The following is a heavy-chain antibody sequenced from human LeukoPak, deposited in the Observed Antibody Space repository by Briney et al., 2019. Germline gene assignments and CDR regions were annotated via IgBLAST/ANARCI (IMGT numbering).Heavy chain of an antibody. CDR3: ARAIAAAGKRVDP. CDR1: GYTFTSYG. J-gene: IGHJ5*02. CDR2: ISAYNGNT. D-gene: IGHD6-13*01. Sequence: HGASVKVSCKASGYTFTSYGISWVRQAPGQGLEWMGWISAYNGNTNYAQKLRGRVTMTTDTSTSTAYMELRSLRSDDTAVYYCARAIAAAGKRVDPRGQGTLVTVSS. V-gene: IGHV1-18*01.